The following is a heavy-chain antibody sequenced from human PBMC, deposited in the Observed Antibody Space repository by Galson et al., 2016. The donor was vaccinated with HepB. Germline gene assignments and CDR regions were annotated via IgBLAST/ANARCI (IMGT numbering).Heavy chain of an antibody. CDR1: GGSFSGDY. D-gene: IGHD2-15*01. Sequence: SETLSLTCAVYGGSFSGDYWTWTRQSPGKGLEWIGEIHHSGSSNYNPSLKARATISLDTSKNQFFLKLSSVTAADTAVYYCARSYCSGGSCYSHFDYWGQGTLVTVSS. J-gene: IGHJ4*02. CDR2: IHHSGSS. V-gene: IGHV4-34*01. CDR3: ARSYCSGGSCYSHFDY.